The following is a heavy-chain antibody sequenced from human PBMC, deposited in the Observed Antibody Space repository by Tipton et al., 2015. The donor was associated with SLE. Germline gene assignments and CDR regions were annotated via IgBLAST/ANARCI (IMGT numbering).Heavy chain of an antibody. V-gene: IGHV4-30-2*01. CDR1: GGSINSGGYS. Sequence: LRLSCAVSGGSINSGGYSWSWIRQPPGKGLEWIGDIFHSGSTYYNPSLKSRVTISVDRSKNQFSLKVNSVTAADTAVYYCARQGGQWLDFDYWGQGTLVTASS. D-gene: IGHD6-19*01. CDR2: IFHSGST. J-gene: IGHJ4*02. CDR3: ARQGGQWLDFDY.